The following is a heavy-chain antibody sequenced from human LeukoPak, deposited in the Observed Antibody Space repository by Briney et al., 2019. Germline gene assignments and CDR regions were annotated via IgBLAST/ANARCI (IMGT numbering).Heavy chain of an antibody. D-gene: IGHD3-10*01. J-gene: IGHJ6*02. V-gene: IGHV4-34*01. CDR1: GGAFSGYY. CDR3: ASLDYGSGTDYHYGMDV. Sequence: LETLSLTCAVYGGAFSGYYLTWVRQPPGKGLGWIGGINPSGSTNYNPSLKSRLSISVDTSKTQFSLQLTSVTGADTAVYYSASLDYGSGTDYHYGMDVWGLGTTVTVSS. CDR2: INPSGST.